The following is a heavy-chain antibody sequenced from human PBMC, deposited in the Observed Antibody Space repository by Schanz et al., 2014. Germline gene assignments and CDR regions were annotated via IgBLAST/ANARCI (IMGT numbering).Heavy chain of an antibody. V-gene: IGHV1-46*01. D-gene: IGHD3-9*01. CDR2: INPSVGNT. CDR1: GYTFTSYY. CDR3: AKVDRTRYYAMDV. J-gene: IGHJ6*02. Sequence: QVQLVQSGAEVKKPGASVKVSCEASGYTFTSYYIHWFRQAPGQGLEWMGLINPSVGNTNYAQKFQGRVTMTADNATSTVYMEVSGLRSEDTAVYYCAKVDRTRYYAMDVWGQGTTVTVSS.